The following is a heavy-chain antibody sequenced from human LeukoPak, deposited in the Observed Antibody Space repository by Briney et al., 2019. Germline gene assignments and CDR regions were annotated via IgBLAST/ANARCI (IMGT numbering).Heavy chain of an antibody. Sequence: ASVKVSCKACGWTLICYRLSWVRPAPGQGLEWMGWISAYTGYTKYAEKFQGRVTMTTDQSTSTAYMELKSLRSDNTAVYYCARAPSNSSGWYIYFDYRGQGTLVTVSS. J-gene: IGHJ4*02. V-gene: IGHV1-18*01. CDR1: GWTLICYR. CDR3: ARAPSNSSGWYIYFDY. CDR2: ISAYTGYT. D-gene: IGHD6-19*01.